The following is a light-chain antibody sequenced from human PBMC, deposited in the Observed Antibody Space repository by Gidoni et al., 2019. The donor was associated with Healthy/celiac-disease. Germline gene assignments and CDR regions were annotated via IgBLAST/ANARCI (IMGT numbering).Light chain of an antibody. Sequence: SYVLTQPPSVSVSPGQTARITCSGDALPKQYAYWYQQKPGQAPVLVIYKDSERPSGIPERFSGSSSGTTVTLTISGVQAEDEADYYCQSADSSGMVFGGGTKLTVL. J-gene: IGLJ3*02. CDR2: KDS. CDR1: ALPKQY. V-gene: IGLV3-25*03. CDR3: QSADSSGMV.